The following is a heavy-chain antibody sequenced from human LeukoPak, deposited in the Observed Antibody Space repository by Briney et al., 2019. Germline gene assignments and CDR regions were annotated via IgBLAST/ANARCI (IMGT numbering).Heavy chain of an antibody. D-gene: IGHD1-7*01. CDR1: GGSISSSSYY. J-gene: IGHJ3*02. Sequence: SETLSLTCTVSGGSISSSSYYWGWIRQPPGKGLEWIGSIYYSGSTYYNPSLKSRVTISVDTSKNQFSLKLSSVTAADTAVYYCARHDGGWELPDAFDIWGQGTMVTVSS. V-gene: IGHV4-39*01. CDR2: IYYSGST. CDR3: ARHDGGWELPDAFDI.